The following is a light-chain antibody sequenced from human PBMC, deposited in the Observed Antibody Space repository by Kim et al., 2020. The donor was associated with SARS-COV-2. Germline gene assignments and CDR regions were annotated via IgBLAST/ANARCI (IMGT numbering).Light chain of an antibody. CDR3: QQGYSTPPT. CDR2: DAS. V-gene: IGKV1-39*01. J-gene: IGKJ1*01. CDR1: QGISNY. Sequence: ASVGDRVTINFRASQGISNYVNWYQQKPGSAPKFLIYDASTLESGVPSRVSGSGSGTDFTLTINSLQPEDYATYYCQQGYSTPPTFGQGTKVDIK.